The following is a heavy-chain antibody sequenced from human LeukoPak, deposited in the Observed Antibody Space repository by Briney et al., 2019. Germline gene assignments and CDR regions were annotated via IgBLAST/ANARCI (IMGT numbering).Heavy chain of an antibody. J-gene: IGHJ6*04. V-gene: IGHV4-59*01. Sequence: SETLSLTCNVSGGSISSYYWSWIRQPPGKGLEWIGYIYYSGSTNYNPSLKSRVTISVDTSKNQFSLKLSSVTAADTAVYYCARGYCSGGSCYFDYYYGMDVWGKGTTVTVSS. D-gene: IGHD2-15*01. CDR1: GGSISSYY. CDR2: IYYSGST. CDR3: ARGYCSGGSCYFDYYYGMDV.